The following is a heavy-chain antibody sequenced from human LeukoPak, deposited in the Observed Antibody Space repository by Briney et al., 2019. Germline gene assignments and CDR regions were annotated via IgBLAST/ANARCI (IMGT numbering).Heavy chain of an antibody. CDR3: ARQIPYRWNRGGDYYYMDV. CDR2: IYPGDSDT. Sequence: GESLKISCKGSGYSFTSYWIGWVRQMPGKGLEWMGIIYPGDSDTRYSPSFQGQVTISADKSISTAYLQWSSLKASDTAMYYCARQIPYRWNRGGDYYYMDVWGKGTTVTVSS. J-gene: IGHJ6*03. CDR1: GYSFTSYW. V-gene: IGHV5-51*01. D-gene: IGHD1-1*01.